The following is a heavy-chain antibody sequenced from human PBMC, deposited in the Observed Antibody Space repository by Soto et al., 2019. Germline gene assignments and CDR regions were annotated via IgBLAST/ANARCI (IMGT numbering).Heavy chain of an antibody. CDR1: GLTFNRYA. CDR2: ISGSGGST. J-gene: IGHJ4*02. V-gene: IGHV3-23*01. Sequence: AWSLRLSCAASGLTFNRYAMSWVRKATGKGLEWVSAISGSGGSTYYADSVKGRFTITRDNSKNTLYLQMNSLRAEDTAVYYCAKDLEMATISPFDYWGQGTLVTVSS. CDR3: AKDLEMATISPFDY. D-gene: IGHD5-12*01.